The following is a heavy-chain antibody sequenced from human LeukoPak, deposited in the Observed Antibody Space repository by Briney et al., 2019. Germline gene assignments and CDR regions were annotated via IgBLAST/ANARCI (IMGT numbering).Heavy chain of an antibody. CDR3: ARHDSGDYGTLDY. CDR1: GGSISSSSYY. CDR2: IYYSGST. Sequence: SETLSLTCTVSGGSISSSSYYWGWIRQPPGKGLEWIGTIYYSGSTYYNPSLKSRVTISVDTSKNQFSLKVNSMTAADTAVYYCARHDSGDYGTLDYWGQGTLVTVSS. D-gene: IGHD4-17*01. V-gene: IGHV4-39*01. J-gene: IGHJ4*02.